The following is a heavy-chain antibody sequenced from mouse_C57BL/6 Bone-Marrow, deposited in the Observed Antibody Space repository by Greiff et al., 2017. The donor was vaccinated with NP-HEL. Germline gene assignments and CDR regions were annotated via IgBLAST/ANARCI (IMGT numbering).Heavy chain of an antibody. J-gene: IGHJ1*03. CDR3: ARALLWPPYWYFDV. CDR2: IYPGSGST. V-gene: IGHV1-55*01. CDR1: GYTFTSYW. D-gene: IGHD2-1*01. Sequence: QVQLQQPGAELVKPGASVKMSCKASGYTFTSYWLTWVKQRPGQGLEWIGDIYPGSGSTNYNEKFKSKATLTVDTSSSTAYMQLSSLTSEDSAVYYCARALLWPPYWYFDVWGTGTTVTVSS.